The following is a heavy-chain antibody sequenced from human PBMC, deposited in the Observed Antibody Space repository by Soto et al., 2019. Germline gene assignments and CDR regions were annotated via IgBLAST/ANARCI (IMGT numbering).Heavy chain of an antibody. CDR3: ARGSNHFDY. CDR1: GFTFSPFW. V-gene: IGHV3-74*01. J-gene: IGHJ4*02. CDR2: INSDGNST. D-gene: IGHD4-4*01. Sequence: EVQLVESGGGLVQPGGSLRLSCAAAGFTFSPFWMHWVRQGPGKGPVWVSRINSDGNSTSYANSVKGRFTISRDNAKNTLYLQMNSLTAEETAVYYCARGSNHFDYWGQGTLVTVSS.